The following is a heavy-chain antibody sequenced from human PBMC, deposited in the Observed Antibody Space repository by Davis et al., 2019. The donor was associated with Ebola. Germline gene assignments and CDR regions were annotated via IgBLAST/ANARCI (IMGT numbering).Heavy chain of an antibody. CDR3: AREGREASGMDV. CDR1: GFTFSSYG. V-gene: IGHV3-33*01. J-gene: IGHJ6*02. D-gene: IGHD1-26*01. Sequence: GESLKISCAASGFTFSSYGMHWVRQAPGKGLEWVAVIWYDGSNKYYADSVKGRFTISRDNSKNTLYLQMNSLRAEDTAVYYCAREGREASGMDVWGQGTTVTVSS. CDR2: IWYDGSNK.